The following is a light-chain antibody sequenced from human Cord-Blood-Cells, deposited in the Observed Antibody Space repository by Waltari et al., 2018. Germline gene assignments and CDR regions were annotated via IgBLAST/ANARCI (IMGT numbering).Light chain of an antibody. CDR1: SSDVGGYNS. CDR3: SSYTSSSTPYV. V-gene: IGLV2-14*01. J-gene: IGLJ1*01. Sequence: QSALTQPASVSGSPGQSITLSCTGTSSDVGGYNSVSWYQQHPGKAPKLMIYDVSNRPSGVSNRFSGSKSGNTASLTISGLQAEDEADYYCSSYTSSSTPYVFGTGTKVTVL. CDR2: DVS.